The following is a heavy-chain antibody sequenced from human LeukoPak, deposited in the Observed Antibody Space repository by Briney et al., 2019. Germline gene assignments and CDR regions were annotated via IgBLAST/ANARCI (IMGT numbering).Heavy chain of an antibody. CDR2: INSDGSST. Sequence: PGGSPRLSCAASGFTFSSYWMHWVRQAPGKGLVWVSRINSDGSSTSYADSVKGRFTISRDNAKNTLYLQMNSLGVEDTAVYYCAKNKWERSGAFDIWGQGTMVTVSS. CDR1: GFTFSSYW. D-gene: IGHD1-26*01. V-gene: IGHV3-74*01. J-gene: IGHJ3*02. CDR3: AKNKWERSGAFDI.